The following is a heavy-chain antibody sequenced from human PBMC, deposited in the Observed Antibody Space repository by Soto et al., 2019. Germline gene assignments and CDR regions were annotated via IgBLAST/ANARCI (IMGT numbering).Heavy chain of an antibody. CDR3: ARDLDSYGLDY. CDR2: IWYDGSNK. D-gene: IGHD5-18*01. J-gene: IGHJ4*02. Sequence: ESGGGVVQPGRSLRLSCAASGFTFSSYGMHWVRQAPGKGLEWVAVIWYDGSNKYYADSVKGRFTISRDNSKNTLYLQMNSLRAEDTAVYYCARDLDSYGLDYWGQGTLVTVSS. V-gene: IGHV3-33*01. CDR1: GFTFSSYG.